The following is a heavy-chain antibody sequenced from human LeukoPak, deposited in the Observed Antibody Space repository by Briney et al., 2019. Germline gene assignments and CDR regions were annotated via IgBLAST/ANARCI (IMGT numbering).Heavy chain of an antibody. J-gene: IGHJ3*02. Sequence: PGGSLRLSCAASGFTFSSYEMNWVRQAPGKRLEWVSYISSSGSTIYYADSVKGRFTISRDNAKNSLYLQMNSLRAEDTAVYYCARDYSSVAFDIWGQGTMVTVSS. CDR3: ARDYSSVAFDI. CDR1: GFTFSSYE. CDR2: ISSSGSTI. D-gene: IGHD5-18*01. V-gene: IGHV3-48*03.